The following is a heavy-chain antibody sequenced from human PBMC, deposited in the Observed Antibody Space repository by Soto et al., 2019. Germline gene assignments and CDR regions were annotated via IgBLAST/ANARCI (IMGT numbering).Heavy chain of an antibody. CDR2: IRGGGDGA. CDR1: GFTCSNYA. V-gene: IGHV3-23*04. J-gene: IGHJ3*01. CDR3: ARDPNGDYVGAFDF. Sequence: VHVVESGGGWVQPGGSLTLACVGSGFTCSNYAIIWVRHAPGMGLDLVSAIRGGGDGAHYADSVRCLLTICRDNSKNTLFLQMTSLPGEDTATYYCARDPNGDYVGAFDFWVQGILVTVSS. D-gene: IGHD4-17*01.